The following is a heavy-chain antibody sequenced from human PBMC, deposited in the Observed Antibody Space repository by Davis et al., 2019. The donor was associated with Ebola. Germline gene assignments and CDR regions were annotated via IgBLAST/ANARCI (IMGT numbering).Heavy chain of an antibody. D-gene: IGHD6-19*01. V-gene: IGHV7-4-1*02. CDR1: GYTFTSYA. J-gene: IGHJ4*02. Sequence: ALVKVSCKASGYTFTSYAMNWVRQAPGQGLEWMGWINTNTGNPTYAQGFTGRFVFSLDTSVSTAYLQISSLKAEDTAVYYCAKRGSSGRSFYYFDYWGQGTLVTVSS. CDR2: INTNTGNP. CDR3: AKRGSSGRSFYYFDY.